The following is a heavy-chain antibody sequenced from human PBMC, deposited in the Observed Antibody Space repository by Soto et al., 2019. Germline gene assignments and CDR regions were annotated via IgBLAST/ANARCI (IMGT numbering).Heavy chain of an antibody. D-gene: IGHD1-7*01. Sequence: ASVKVSCKASGYTFTSYYMHWVRQAPGQGLEWMGIINPSGGSTSYAQKFQGRVTMTRDTSTSTVYMELSSLRSEDTAVYYCARETRTRSGTTGNWFDPWGQGTLVTVSS. CDR3: ARETRTRSGTTGNWFDP. V-gene: IGHV1-46*01. J-gene: IGHJ5*02. CDR2: INPSGGST. CDR1: GYTFTSYY.